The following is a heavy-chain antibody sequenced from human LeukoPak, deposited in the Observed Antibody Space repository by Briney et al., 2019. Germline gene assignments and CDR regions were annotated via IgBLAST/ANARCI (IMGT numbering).Heavy chain of an antibody. CDR3: ARLGMLTGTTPDY. CDR2: IGSSGSTI. CDR1: GFTFSNAW. V-gene: IGHV3-11*04. J-gene: IGHJ4*02. Sequence: GGSLRLSCAASGFTFSNAWMSWVRQAPGKGLEWLSYIGSSGSTIYYADSVKGRFTVSRDNAKNSLYLQMNSLRVEDTAVYYCARLGMLTGTTPDYWGQGTLVIVSS. D-gene: IGHD1-20*01.